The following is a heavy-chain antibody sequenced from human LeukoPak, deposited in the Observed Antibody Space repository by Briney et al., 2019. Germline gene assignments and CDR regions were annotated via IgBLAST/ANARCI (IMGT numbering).Heavy chain of an antibody. Sequence: SETLSLTCSVSGASITDNYWMWIRQPPGKGLEWIGYIHSGGNTNYNPALRSRATFSIATSRAQFSLTLTSVSAADTAVYYCATQYYHINVWGKGTSVIVSS. J-gene: IGHJ6*04. D-gene: IGHD2/OR15-2a*01. V-gene: IGHV4-59*01. CDR2: IHSGGNT. CDR3: ATQYYHINV. CDR1: GASITDNY.